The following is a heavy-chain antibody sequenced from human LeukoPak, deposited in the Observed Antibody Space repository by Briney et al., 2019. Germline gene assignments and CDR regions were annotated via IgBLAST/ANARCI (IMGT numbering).Heavy chain of an antibody. CDR2: ITYDGYYK. CDR3: GKSRSAVVRASPLDF. Sequence: PGRTLRLSRAASGFTLSRFVTHGVPDAPARGLGCGALITYDGYYKYYTDSARGRFTISSDNSKNTLYLHKNHLSPGDTPVFSCGKSRSAVVRASPLDFWGQGTLVIVSS. V-gene: IGHV3-30*03. CDR1: GFTLSRFV. D-gene: IGHD3-22*01. J-gene: IGHJ4*02.